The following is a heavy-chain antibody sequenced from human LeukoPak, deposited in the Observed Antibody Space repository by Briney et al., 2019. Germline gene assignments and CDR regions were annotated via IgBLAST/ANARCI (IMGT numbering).Heavy chain of an antibody. Sequence: SESLSLTCLVSRGSLSRYYWSWIRQPPGKGLEWIGYIYYSGSTNYNPSIKSRVTISVDTSKNQFSLKLSSVTGADTAVYYCARGVFTDAFDIWGQGTMVTVSS. J-gene: IGHJ3*02. CDR3: ARGVFTDAFDI. CDR1: RGSLSRYY. V-gene: IGHV4-59*01. D-gene: IGHD6-6*01. CDR2: IYYSGST.